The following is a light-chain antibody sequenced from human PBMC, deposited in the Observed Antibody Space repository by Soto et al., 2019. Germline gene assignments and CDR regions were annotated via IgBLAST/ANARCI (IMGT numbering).Light chain of an antibody. J-gene: IGLJ2*01. Sequence: QPVLTQPPSASGTPGQRVTISCSGRSSNIGSNYVYWYQQLPGTAPKLLIYRNNQRPSGVPDRFSGSKSGTSASLAISGLRSEDEADYYCAAWDDSLSGVVFGGGTKLTVL. CDR1: SSNIGSNY. CDR2: RNN. CDR3: AAWDDSLSGVV. V-gene: IGLV1-47*01.